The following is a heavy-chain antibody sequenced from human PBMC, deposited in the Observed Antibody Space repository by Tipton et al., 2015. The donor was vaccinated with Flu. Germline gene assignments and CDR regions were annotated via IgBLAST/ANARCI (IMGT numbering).Heavy chain of an antibody. V-gene: IGHV4-59*01. CDR1: GGSISGYY. CDR3: ARSPGYYFDY. J-gene: IGHJ4*02. CDR2: IYYSGST. Sequence: TLSLTCTVSGGSISGYYWSWIRQPPGKGLEWIAYIYYSGSTNHNPSLKSRVTISVDMSKNQFSLKLNSVTAADTAVYYCARSPGYYFDYWGQGTLVTVSS.